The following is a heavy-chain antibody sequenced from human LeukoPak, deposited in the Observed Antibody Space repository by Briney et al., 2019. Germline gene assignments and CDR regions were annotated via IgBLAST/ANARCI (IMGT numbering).Heavy chain of an antibody. CDR1: ECTFSSYA. J-gene: IGHJ4*02. D-gene: IGHD3-3*01. CDR2: ISCSGGGT. V-gene: IGHV3-23*01. CDR3: AKTISVRRYFEY. Sequence: GGSVTVSCAASECTFSSYAMHWVRQAPGKGLEWVSAISCSGGGTYYADSVKGRFTISRDNSKNTLYLQMNSLRAEDTAVYYCAKTISVRRYFEYWGQGTLVTVSS.